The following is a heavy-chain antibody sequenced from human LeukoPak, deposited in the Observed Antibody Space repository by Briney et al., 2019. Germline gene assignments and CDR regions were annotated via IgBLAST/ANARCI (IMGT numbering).Heavy chain of an antibody. Sequence: GRSLRLSCAASGFTFSSYAMHWVRQAPGKGLEWVAVISYDGSNKYYADSVKGRFTISRGNSKNMLYLQMDSLRVEDTAVSFCARLLPPYDNGHGPFDSWGRGTLVTVSS. CDR2: ISYDGSNK. D-gene: IGHD2/OR15-2a*01. CDR3: ARLLPPYDNGHGPFDS. CDR1: GFTFSSYA. V-gene: IGHV3-30*14. J-gene: IGHJ4*02.